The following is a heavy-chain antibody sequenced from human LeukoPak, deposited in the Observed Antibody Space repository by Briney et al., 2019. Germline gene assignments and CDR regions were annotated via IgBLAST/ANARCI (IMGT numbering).Heavy chain of an antibody. J-gene: IGHJ4*02. CDR3: ARHFCYDNRCYSYFDY. CDR1: GGTFSSYA. V-gene: IGHV1-69*06. D-gene: IGHD2-15*01. CDR2: IILIFGTA. Sequence: ASVKVSCKASGGTFSSYAISWVRQAPGQGLEWMGRIILIFGTANYAQKFQGRVTITADKSTSTAYMELSSLRSEDTAVYYCARHFCYDNRCYSYFDYRGQGTLVTVSS.